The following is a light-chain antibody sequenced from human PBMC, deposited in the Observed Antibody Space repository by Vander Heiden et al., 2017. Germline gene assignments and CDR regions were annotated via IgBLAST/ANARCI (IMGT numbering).Light chain of an antibody. Sequence: ENVLTPSPGALSLSPGERATLSCRASQSVSSSHLAWYQQKPGQAPRLLIHAASSRATGISDRFSGGGSGTEYTLTISRLEPEDFAVYYCQQYGTSPYTFGQGTKLEIK. CDR2: AAS. J-gene: IGKJ2*01. V-gene: IGKV3-20*01. CDR1: QSVSSSH. CDR3: QQYGTSPYT.